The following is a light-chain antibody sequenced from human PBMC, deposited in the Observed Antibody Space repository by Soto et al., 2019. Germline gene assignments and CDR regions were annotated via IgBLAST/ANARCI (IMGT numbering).Light chain of an antibody. J-gene: IGLJ2*01. CDR1: SGDIGSYNR. CDR3: SSYAASDNFVV. V-gene: IGLV2-14*01. CDR2: EVT. Sequence: QSALTQPASVSGSPGQSITISCTGTSGDIGSYNRVSWYQQHPGKAPKLIIYEVTDRPSGVSNRFSGSKSVNTASLTVSGLQAEDEADYYCSSYAASDNFVVFGGGTKLTVL.